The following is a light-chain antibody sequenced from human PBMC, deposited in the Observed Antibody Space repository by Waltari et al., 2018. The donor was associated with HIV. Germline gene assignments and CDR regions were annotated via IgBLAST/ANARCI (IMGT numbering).Light chain of an antibody. V-gene: IGKV3-20*01. CDR2: GAS. Sequence: ELVLTQSPGTLSLSPGERATLSCRASQSDSSSYFGGYQQTPGQALRLLIYGASSRATGVPDRFSGSGSGRDFTLTISRLEPEDFAVYYCQQYGSSPLSFGGGTKVEIK. CDR3: QQYGSSPLS. J-gene: IGKJ4*01. CDR1: QSDSSSY.